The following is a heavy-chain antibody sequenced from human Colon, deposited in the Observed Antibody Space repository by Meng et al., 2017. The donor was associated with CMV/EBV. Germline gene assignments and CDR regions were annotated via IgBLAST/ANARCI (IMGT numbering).Heavy chain of an antibody. J-gene: IGHJ1*01. CDR3: VRESQSGSYIYLQH. CDR2: ISDYTGDT. Sequence: QVQMVQAGAGEKTPCASVKVPCTGSGYTFTKYGISWVRQAPGQGLEWMGWISDYTGDTYYAQKFQGRVTMTTDTSTSTAYMELRSLRSDDTAVYYCVRESQSGSYIYLQHWGQGTLVTVSS. D-gene: IGHD1-26*01. V-gene: IGHV1-18*01. CDR1: GYTFTKYG.